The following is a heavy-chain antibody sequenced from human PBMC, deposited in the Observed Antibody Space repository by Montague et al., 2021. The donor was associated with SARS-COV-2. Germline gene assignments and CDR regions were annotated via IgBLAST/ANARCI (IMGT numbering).Heavy chain of an antibody. V-gene: IGHV4-34*01. D-gene: IGHD3-10*01. Sequence: SETLSLTCAVYGGSFSGYCWSWIRQPPGKGLEWIGEINHSGSTNYNPSLKSRVTISVDTSKNQFSLKLSFVTAADTAAYYCARVRYYGSGTSLGMDVWGQGATVTVSS. CDR1: GGSFSGYC. CDR2: INHSGST. CDR3: ARVRYYGSGTSLGMDV. J-gene: IGHJ6*02.